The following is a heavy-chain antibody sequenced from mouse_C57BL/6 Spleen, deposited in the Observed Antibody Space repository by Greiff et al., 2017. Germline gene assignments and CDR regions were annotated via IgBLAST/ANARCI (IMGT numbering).Heavy chain of an antibody. CDR1: GYTFTSYW. V-gene: IGHV1-64*01. CDR3: ARHSYFDY. J-gene: IGHJ2*01. Sequence: QVHVKQSGAELVKPGASVKLSCKASGYTFTSYWMHWVKQRPGQGLEWIGMIHPNSGSTNYNEKFKSKATLTVDKSSSTAYMQLSSLTSEDSAVYYCARHSYFDYWGQGTTLTVSS. CDR2: IHPNSGST.